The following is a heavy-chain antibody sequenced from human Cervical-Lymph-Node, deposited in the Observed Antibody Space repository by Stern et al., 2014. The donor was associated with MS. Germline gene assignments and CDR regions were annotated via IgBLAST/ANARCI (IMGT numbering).Heavy chain of an antibody. CDR1: GGPISSYY. J-gene: IGHJ4*02. D-gene: IGHD6-13*01. CDR3: ARGYSRSWYGGRFFNY. CDR2: IYYSGHT. Sequence: VQLVESGPGLVKPSETLSLTCTVSGGPISSYYWSWIRQPPGKGLEWLAYIYYSGHTDYNPSLQGRVTLSVDTSKNQISLRLSSVTAADTAVYYCARGYSRSWYGGRFFNYWGQGTLVTVSS. V-gene: IGHV4-59*01.